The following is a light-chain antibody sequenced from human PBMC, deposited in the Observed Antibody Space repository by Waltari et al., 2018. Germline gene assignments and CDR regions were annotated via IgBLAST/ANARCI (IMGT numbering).Light chain of an antibody. V-gene: IGKV1-39*01. J-gene: IGKJ4*01. CDR3: QQSDTFFAIT. CDR1: QNINIF. Sequence: DIQMTQSPSSLSASVGDRVTITCRASQNINIFLSWYQKRPGRAPRLLIYAASSLHSGVPSRFSGSGSGTDCTLTIASLQPEDFATYYCQQSDTFFAITFGGGTKVEI. CDR2: AAS.